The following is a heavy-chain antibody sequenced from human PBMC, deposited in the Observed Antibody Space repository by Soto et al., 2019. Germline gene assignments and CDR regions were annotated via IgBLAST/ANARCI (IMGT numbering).Heavy chain of an antibody. D-gene: IGHD4-17*01. CDR3: ARGSAYSDYDLEY. CDR1: GFTFSSYX. V-gene: IGHV3-23*01. CDR2: FSGTGGSA. J-gene: IGHJ4*02. Sequence: GSLRLSCAASGFTFSSYXXTWVRQAPGKGLEWVSGFSGTGGSAYYADSVKGRFAISRDKTTNTLYLHMNSLRAEDTAVYYCARGSAYSDYDLEYWGQGTLVTVSS.